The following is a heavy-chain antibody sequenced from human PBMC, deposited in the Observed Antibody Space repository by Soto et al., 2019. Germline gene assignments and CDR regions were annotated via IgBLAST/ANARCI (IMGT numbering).Heavy chain of an antibody. J-gene: IGHJ6*02. CDR1: GFTFSSYA. V-gene: IGHV3-30-3*01. CDR3: ARDRVVVVVAATYGMDV. CDR2: ISYDGSNK. D-gene: IGHD2-15*01. Sequence: GGSLRLSCAASGFTFSSYAMHWVRQAPGKGLEWVAVISYDGSNKYYADSVKGRFTISRDNSKNTLYLQMNSLRAEDTAVYYCARDRVVVVVAATYGMDVWGQGTTVTGSS.